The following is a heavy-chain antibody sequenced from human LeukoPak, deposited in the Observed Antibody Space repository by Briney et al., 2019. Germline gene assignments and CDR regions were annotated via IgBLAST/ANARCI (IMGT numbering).Heavy chain of an antibody. CDR2: IKQDGSET. V-gene: IGHV3-7*01. CDR3: ARDRSRAEDD. CDR1: GFTFSSYW. Sequence: GGSLRLSCAASGFTFSSYWMSWVRRAPGKGLEWVANIKQDGSETYYVDSVRGRFTISRDNAKNSLYLQMNSLRAEDTAVYYCARDRSRAEDDWGQGTLVTVSS. D-gene: IGHD1-14*01. J-gene: IGHJ4*02.